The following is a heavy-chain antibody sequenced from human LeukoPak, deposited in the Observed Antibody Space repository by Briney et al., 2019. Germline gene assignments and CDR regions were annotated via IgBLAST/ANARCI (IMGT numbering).Heavy chain of an antibody. CDR1: GFTVSSNY. CDR3: ARERQYCSGGSCYSNWFDP. D-gene: IGHD2-15*01. V-gene: IGHV3-53*04. Sequence: PGGSLRLSCAASGFTVSSNYMSWVRQAPGKGLEWVSVIYSGGSTCYADSVKGRFTISRHNSKNTLYLQVNSLRAEDTAVYYCARERQYCSGGSCYSNWFDPWGQGTLVTVSS. J-gene: IGHJ5*02. CDR2: IYSGGST.